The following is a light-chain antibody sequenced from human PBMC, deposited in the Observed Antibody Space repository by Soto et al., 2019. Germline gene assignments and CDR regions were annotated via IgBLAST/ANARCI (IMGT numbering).Light chain of an antibody. J-gene: IGKJ1*01. CDR1: QSVSRS. Sequence: QLTQSPSSLSASIGDRVIITCRASQSVSRSLNWYQQKAGQAPKLLIYAASTLHSGVPSRFSGSGSGTEFTLTISSLQPEDFATYYCQQNAITPPWTFGQGTKVDIK. CDR2: AAS. CDR3: QQNAITPPWT. V-gene: IGKV1-39*01.